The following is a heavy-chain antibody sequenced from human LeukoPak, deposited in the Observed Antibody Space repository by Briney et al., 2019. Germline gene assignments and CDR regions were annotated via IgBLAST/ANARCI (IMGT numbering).Heavy chain of an antibody. Sequence: GGSLRLSCAASGFTFSIYAMSWVRHAPGKGLEWVLVISGSATSTYYADSVKGRFTISRDNSKNTVHLQMNSLRAEDTATYYCAKDRDGYCSRTGCFYDAFDIWGQGTMVTVSS. J-gene: IGHJ3*02. CDR2: ISGSATST. D-gene: IGHD2-2*01. V-gene: IGHV3-23*01. CDR1: GFTFSIYA. CDR3: AKDRDGYCSRTGCFYDAFDI.